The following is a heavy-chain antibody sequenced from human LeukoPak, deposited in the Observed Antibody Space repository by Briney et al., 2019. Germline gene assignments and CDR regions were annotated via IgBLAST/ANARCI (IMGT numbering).Heavy chain of an antibody. CDR1: GFTFSSYN. D-gene: IGHD5-18*01. CDR3: ARDGLWIQNAFDI. CDR2: IHYGGST. J-gene: IGHJ3*02. V-gene: IGHV4-39*07. Sequence: GSLRLSCAASGFTFSSYNMSWIRQPPGKGLEWIGSIHYGGSTYYNPSLKSRVTVSVDTSKNQFSLKLSSVTAADTAVYYCARDGLWIQNAFDIWGQGTMVAVSS.